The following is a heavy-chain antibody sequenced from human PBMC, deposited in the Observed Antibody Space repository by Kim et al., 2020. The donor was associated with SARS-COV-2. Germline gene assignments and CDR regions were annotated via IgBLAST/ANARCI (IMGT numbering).Heavy chain of an antibody. CDR3: ARGGCSSTSCYVPFDY. Sequence: SETLSLTCAVYGGSFSGYYWSWIRQPPGKGLEWIGEINHSGSTNYNPSLKSRVTITVDTYKNQIYLKLSSVTAADTAVYYCARGGCSSTSCYVPFDYWGQGTMVTVSS. CDR1: GGSFSGYY. D-gene: IGHD2-2*01. V-gene: IGHV4-34*01. CDR2: INHSGST. J-gene: IGHJ4*02.